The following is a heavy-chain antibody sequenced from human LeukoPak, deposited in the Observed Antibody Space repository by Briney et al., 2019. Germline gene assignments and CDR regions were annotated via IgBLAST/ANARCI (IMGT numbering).Heavy chain of an antibody. CDR2: INSDGSST. D-gene: IGHD6-19*01. J-gene: IGHJ5*02. V-gene: IGHV3-74*01. CDR3: ARVRVAVAGLDP. CDR1: GFTFSSYW. Sequence: GGSLRLSCAASGFTFSSYWMHWVRQAPGKGLVWVSRINSDGSSTSYADSVKGRFTISRDNAKNTLYLQMNSLRAEDTAVYYCARVRVAVAGLDPWGQGTLVTVS.